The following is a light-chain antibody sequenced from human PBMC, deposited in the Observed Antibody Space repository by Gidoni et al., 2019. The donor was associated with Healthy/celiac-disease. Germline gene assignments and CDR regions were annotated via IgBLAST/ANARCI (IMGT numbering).Light chain of an antibody. CDR1: QGISSA. V-gene: IGKV1-13*02. CDR2: DAS. CDR3: QQFNSYPAIT. Sequence: AIQLTQSPSSLSASVGDRVTITCRASQGISSALAWYQQKPGKAPKLLIYDASSLESGVPSRFSCSRSGTDFTLTISSLQPEDFATYYCQQFNSYPAITFGQGTRLEIK. J-gene: IGKJ5*01.